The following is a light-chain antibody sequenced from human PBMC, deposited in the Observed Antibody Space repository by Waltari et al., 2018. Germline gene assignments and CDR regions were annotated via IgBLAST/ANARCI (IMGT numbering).Light chain of an antibody. J-gene: IGKJ5*01. CDR3: QQRNNWPIT. Sequence: ETVLTQSPATLSLSPGGRATLSCRASQSIFTYLAWYQQKPGQAPRLLIYGASNRATGVPARFSGRGSGTDVTLTISSLEPEDFAVYYCQQRNNWPITYGQGTRLEIK. CDR2: GAS. V-gene: IGKV3-11*01. CDR1: QSIFTY.